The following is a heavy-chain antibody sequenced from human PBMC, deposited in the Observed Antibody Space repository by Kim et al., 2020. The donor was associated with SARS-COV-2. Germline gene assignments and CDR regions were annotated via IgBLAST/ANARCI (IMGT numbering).Heavy chain of an antibody. CDR2: IYHTGET. CDR3: ARHNFMDV. J-gene: IGHJ6*02. Sequence: SETLSLTCSVSGYSIRTHHYWGWIRQPPGKGQEWIGSIYHTGETFYNSSLTSRVTVSVDTSKNQFSLRLSSVTAADTAVYYCARHNFMDVWGQGTTLTVSS. CDR1: GYSIRTHHY. V-gene: IGHV4-38-2*02.